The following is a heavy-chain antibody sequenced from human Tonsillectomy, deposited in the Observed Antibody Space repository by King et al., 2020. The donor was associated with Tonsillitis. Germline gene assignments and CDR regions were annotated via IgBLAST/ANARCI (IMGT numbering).Heavy chain of an antibody. J-gene: IGHJ6*02. CDR1: GFTFSTYA. D-gene: IGHD2-15*01. CDR2: ISYDGSNK. CDR3: AREGFTLNYYYGMDV. Sequence: VQLVESGGGVVQPGRSLRLSCAASGFTFSTYAIHWVRQAPGKGLEWGAVISYDGSNKYYADSVKGRFTISRDTSKHTLYLQMNSLRAEDTAVYYCAREGFTLNYYYGMDVWGQGTTVTVSS. V-gene: IGHV3-30-3*01.